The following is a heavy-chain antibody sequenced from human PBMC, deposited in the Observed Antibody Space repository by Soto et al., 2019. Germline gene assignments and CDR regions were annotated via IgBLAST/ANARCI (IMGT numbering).Heavy chain of an antibody. CDR2: TSSSGSFM. V-gene: IGHV3-21*01. J-gene: IGHJ4*02. Sequence: PGGSLRLSCAGSGFSFSSDSMGWVRQAPGKGLEWVASTSSSGSFMNYADSVKGRFTISRDNAKNSLYLQMSGLKGEDTAVYYCARDPPTGTTLDWADSWGQGTLVTV. CDR1: GFSFSSDS. CDR3: ARDPPTGTTLDWADS. D-gene: IGHD1-7*01.